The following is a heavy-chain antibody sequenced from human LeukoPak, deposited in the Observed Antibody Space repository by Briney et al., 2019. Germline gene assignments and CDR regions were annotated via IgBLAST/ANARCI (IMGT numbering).Heavy chain of an antibody. Sequence: GGSLRLSCAASGFTFSSYAMSWVRQAPGKGLEWVSAISGSGGSTYYADSVKGRFTISRDNSKNTLYLQMNSLRAEDTAVYYCARDSEGFSSSFLFDYWGQGTLVTVSS. J-gene: IGHJ4*02. CDR2: ISGSGGST. D-gene: IGHD6-6*01. CDR3: ARDSEGFSSSFLFDY. V-gene: IGHV3-23*01. CDR1: GFTFSSYA.